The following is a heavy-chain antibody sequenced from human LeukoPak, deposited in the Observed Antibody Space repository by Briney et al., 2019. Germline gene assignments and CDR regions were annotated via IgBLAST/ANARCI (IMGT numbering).Heavy chain of an antibody. D-gene: IGHD6-6*01. J-gene: IGHJ4*02. CDR1: GFIFSSYS. CDR2: ISSGTGSYI. CDR3: ARCSGVFGSSDY. Sequence: PGGSLRLSCVVSGFIFSSYSMNWVRQAPGRGLEWVSTISSGTGSYIYYADSVRGRFTISRDNAKNSLYLQMNSLRAEDTAVYYCARCSGVFGSSDYWGQGTLVTVSS. V-gene: IGHV3-21*01.